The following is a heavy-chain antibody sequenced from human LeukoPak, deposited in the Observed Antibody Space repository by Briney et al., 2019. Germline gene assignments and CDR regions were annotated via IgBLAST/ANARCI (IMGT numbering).Heavy chain of an antibody. CDR2: ISAGGSST. CDR3: AKIIAADAYYMDV. J-gene: IGHJ6*03. V-gene: IGHV3-23*01. Sequence: GGSLRLSCAASGFTFSTYVMSWVRQAPRKGLEWVSAISAGGSSTYYADSVKGRFTISRDNSKNTLYLQMNSLRAEDTARHYCAKIIAADAYYMDVWGEGTTVTVSS. D-gene: IGHD6-13*01. CDR1: GFTFSTYV.